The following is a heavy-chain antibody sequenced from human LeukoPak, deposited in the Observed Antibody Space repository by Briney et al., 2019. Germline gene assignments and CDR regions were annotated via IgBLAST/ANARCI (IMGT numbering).Heavy chain of an antibody. J-gene: IGHJ3*02. CDR2: INPNSGGT. V-gene: IGHV1-2*02. CDR3: AREYGVAAAFGAFDI. D-gene: IGHD6-13*01. CDR1: GYTFTGYY. Sequence: GASVKVSCKTSGYTFTGYYMHWVRQAPGQGLEWMGWINPNSGGTNYAQEFQGRVTITRDTSASTAYMELSSLRSEDMAVYYCAREYGVAAAFGAFDIWGQGTMVTVSS.